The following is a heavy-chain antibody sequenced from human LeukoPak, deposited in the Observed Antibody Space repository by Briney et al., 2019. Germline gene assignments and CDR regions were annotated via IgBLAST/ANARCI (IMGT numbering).Heavy chain of an antibody. J-gene: IGHJ4*02. V-gene: IGHV4-38-2*02. CDR1: GYSISSGYY. Sequence: SETLSLTCTVSGYSISSGYYWGWIRQPPGKGLEWIGSIYHSGSTYYNPSLKSRVTISVDTSKNQFSLKLSSVTAADTAVYYCARPSKYSSGYLDYWGQGTLVTVSS. CDR3: ARPSKYSSGYLDY. D-gene: IGHD3-22*01. CDR2: IYHSGST.